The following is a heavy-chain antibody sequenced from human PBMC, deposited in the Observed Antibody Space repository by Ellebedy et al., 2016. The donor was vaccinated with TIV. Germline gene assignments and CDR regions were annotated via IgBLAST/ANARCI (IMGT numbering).Heavy chain of an antibody. CDR1: GFTFSNNY. J-gene: IGHJ4*02. CDR2: IKQDGTEK. Sequence: PGGSLRLSCAASGFTFSNNYMSWVRQAPGKGLEWVANIKQDGTEKYYVDSVKGRFTMSRDNAKNSLYLQMNSLRAEDTAVYYCARDKDFWSGYFCDYWGQGTLVTVSS. CDR3: ARDKDFWSGYFCDY. D-gene: IGHD3-3*01. V-gene: IGHV3-7*03.